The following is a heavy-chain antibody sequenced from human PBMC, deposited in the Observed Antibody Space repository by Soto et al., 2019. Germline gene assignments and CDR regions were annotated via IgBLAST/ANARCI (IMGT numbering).Heavy chain of an antibody. V-gene: IGHV3-48*02. CDR1: GFTFSSYS. J-gene: IGHJ5*02. Sequence: EVQLVESGGGLVQPGGSLRLSCAASGFTFSSYSMNWVRQAPGKGLVWVSYISSSSSTIYYADSVKGRFTISRDNAKYSLYLQMNRLRDGDTAVYYCARGLGVANNWFAPWGQGTLVTVSS. CDR3: ARGLGVANNWFAP. CDR2: ISSSSSTI. D-gene: IGHD2-21*01.